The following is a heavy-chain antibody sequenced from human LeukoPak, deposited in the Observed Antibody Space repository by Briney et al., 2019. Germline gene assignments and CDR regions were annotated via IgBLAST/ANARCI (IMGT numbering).Heavy chain of an antibody. J-gene: IGHJ4*02. CDR2: IIPIFGTA. D-gene: IGHD2-15*01. Sequence: ASVKVSCKASGGTSSSYAISWVRQAPGQGLEWMGGIIPIFGTANYAQKFQGRVTITADESTSTAYMELSSLRSEDTAVYYCARDDCSGGSCYSDFDYWGQGTLVTVSS. CDR3: ARDDCSGGSCYSDFDY. V-gene: IGHV1-69*13. CDR1: GGTSSSYA.